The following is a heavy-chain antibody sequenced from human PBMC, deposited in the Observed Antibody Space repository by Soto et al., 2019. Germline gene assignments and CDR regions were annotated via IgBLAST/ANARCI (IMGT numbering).Heavy chain of an antibody. D-gene: IGHD3-10*01. J-gene: IGHJ4*02. CDR3: ASRGSSAPFDY. Sequence: SETLSLTCTFSGDSISSYYWSWIRQPPGKGLEWIGYIHYSGSSHYNPSLKSRLTMSADKSISTAYLQWSSLKASDTAMYYCASRGSSAPFDYWGQGTLVTVSS. V-gene: IGHV4-59*12. CDR1: GDSISSYY. CDR2: IHYSGSS.